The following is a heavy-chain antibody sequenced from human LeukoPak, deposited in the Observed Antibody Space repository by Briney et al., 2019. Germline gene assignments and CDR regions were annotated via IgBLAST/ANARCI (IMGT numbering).Heavy chain of an antibody. Sequence: PGGSLRLSCAASGFTLSSFGMHWVRQAPGKGLEWVAGIWSDGSEKFYADSLKGRFTISRDNSKNTLYLQMNTLRAEDTAVYYCARVVGSGRFDYWGQGTLVTVSS. D-gene: IGHD1-26*01. CDR3: ARVVGSGRFDY. V-gene: IGHV3-33*01. J-gene: IGHJ4*02. CDR2: IWSDGSEK. CDR1: GFTLSSFG.